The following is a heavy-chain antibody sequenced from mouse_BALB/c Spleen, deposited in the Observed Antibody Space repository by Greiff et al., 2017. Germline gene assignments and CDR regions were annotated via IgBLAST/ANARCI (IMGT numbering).Heavy chain of an antibody. CDR1: GFTFSSFG. CDR3: ARNYAMDY. CDR2: ISSGSSTI. Sequence: EVQLQESGGGLVQPGGSRKLSCAASGFTFSSFGMHWVRQAPEKGLEWVAYISSGSSTIYYADTVKGRFTISRDNPKNTLFLQMTSLRSEDTAMYYCARNYAMDYWGQGTSVTVSS. J-gene: IGHJ4*01. V-gene: IGHV5-17*02.